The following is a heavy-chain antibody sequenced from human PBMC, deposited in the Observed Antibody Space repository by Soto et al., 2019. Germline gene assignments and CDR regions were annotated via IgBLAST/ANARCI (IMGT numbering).Heavy chain of an antibody. J-gene: IGHJ5*02. V-gene: IGHV1-18*01. CDR3: ARGRPTIFGVVQNWFDP. CDR1: GYTFTSYG. Sequence: ASVKVSCKASGYTFTSYGISWVRQAPGQGLEWMGWISAYNGNTNYAQKLQGRVTMTTDTSTSTAYMELRSLRSDDTAVYYCARGRPTIFGVVQNWFDPWGQGTLVTVSS. CDR2: ISAYNGNT. D-gene: IGHD3-3*01.